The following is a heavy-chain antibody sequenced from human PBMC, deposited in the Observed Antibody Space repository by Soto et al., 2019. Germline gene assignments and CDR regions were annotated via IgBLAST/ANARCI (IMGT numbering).Heavy chain of an antibody. CDR3: VRDAGFYDDSGQKREYGMDV. D-gene: IGHD3-22*01. CDR1: GFVFSGYS. J-gene: IGHJ6*04. CDR2: ISSSGTSI. V-gene: IGHV3-21*06. Sequence: EVQLVESGGGPVKPGGSLRLSCVASGFVFSGYSMNWVRQAPGTGLEWVSNISSSGTSISYADSLQGRFTISRDNAKNSLYLKMSNLREEDTAVYYCVRDAGFYDDSGQKREYGMDVWGEGTTVTVSA.